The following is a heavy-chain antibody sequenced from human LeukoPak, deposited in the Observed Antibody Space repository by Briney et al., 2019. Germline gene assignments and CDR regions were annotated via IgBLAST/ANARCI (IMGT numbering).Heavy chain of an antibody. CDR1: GYTFTSYG. V-gene: IGHV1-18*01. CDR3: ARYIMVAPSFDP. J-gene: IGHJ5*02. Sequence: ASVKVSCKASGYTFTSYGISWVRQAPGQGLEWMGWIGAYNGNTNYAQKLQGRVTMTTDTSTSTAYMELRSLRSDDTAVYYCARYIMVAPSFDPWGQGTLVTVSS. CDR2: IGAYNGNT. D-gene: IGHD2-21*01.